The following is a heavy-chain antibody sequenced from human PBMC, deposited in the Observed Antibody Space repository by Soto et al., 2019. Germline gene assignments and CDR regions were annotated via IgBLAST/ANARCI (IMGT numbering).Heavy chain of an antibody. CDR2: ISSSSSYI. CDR1: GFTFSSYS. D-gene: IGHD6-13*01. Sequence: GGSLRLSCAASGFTFSSYSMNWVRQAPGKGLEWVSSISSSSSYIYYADSVKGRFTISRDNAKNSLYLQMNSLRAEDTAVYYCAREGAAAGPAGGVGNDYWGQGTLVTVSS. CDR3: AREGAAAGPAGGVGNDY. V-gene: IGHV3-21*01. J-gene: IGHJ4*02.